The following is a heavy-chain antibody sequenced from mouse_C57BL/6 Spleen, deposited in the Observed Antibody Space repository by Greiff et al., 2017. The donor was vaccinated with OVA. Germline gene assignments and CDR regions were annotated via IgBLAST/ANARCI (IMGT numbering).Heavy chain of an antibody. CDR3: AREGTGKLFDY. CDR2: FYPGGGYT. J-gene: IGHJ2*01. D-gene: IGHD4-1*01. Sequence: QVQLQQSGAELVKPGASVKLSCKASGYTFTEYTIHWVKQRSGQGLEWIGWFYPGGGYTNYNEKFKGKATLTADKSSSTAYMQFSSLTSEDSAIYYCAREGTGKLFDYWGQGTTLTVSS. CDR1: GYTFTEYT. V-gene: IGHV1-62-2*01.